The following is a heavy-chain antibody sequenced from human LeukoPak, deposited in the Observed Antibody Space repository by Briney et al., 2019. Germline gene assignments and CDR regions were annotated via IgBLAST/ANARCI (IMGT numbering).Heavy chain of an antibody. CDR1: GGTFSSYA. D-gene: IGHD1-26*01. CDR2: IIPIFGTA. Sequence: SVKVSCKASGGTFSSYAISWVRQAPGQGLEWMGGIIPIFGTANYTQKFQGRVTITADESTSTAYMELNSLKTEDTAVYYCTTRGGSLSIFDYWGQGTLVTVSS. CDR3: TTRGGSLSIFDY. V-gene: IGHV1-69*13. J-gene: IGHJ4*02.